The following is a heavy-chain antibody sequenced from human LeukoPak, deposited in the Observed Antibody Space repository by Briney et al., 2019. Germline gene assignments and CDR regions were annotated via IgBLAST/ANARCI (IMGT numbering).Heavy chain of an antibody. CDR1: GGSFSGYY. Sequence: PSETLSLTCAVYGGSFSGYYWSWIRQPPGKGLEWIGYIYYSGNTNYNPSLKSRVTLSVDTSTNQLFLKLSSVTAADTAVYYCARGWDTGYSYYGMDVWGPGTTVTVFS. CDR3: ARGWDTGYSYYGMDV. CDR2: IYYSGNT. V-gene: IGHV4-59*01. J-gene: IGHJ6*02. D-gene: IGHD5-18*01.